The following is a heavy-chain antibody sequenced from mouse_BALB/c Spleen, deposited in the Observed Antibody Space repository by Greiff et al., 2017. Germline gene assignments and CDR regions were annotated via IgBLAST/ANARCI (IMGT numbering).Heavy chain of an antibody. V-gene: IGHV5-4*02. Sequence: EVKLMESGGGLVKPGGSLKLSCAASGFPFSDYYMYWVRQTPEKRLEWVATISDGGSYTYYPDSVKGRFTIYRDNAKNNLYLQMSSLKSEDTAMYYCATKWFAYWGQGTLVTVSA. CDR2: ISDGGSYT. CDR3: ATKWFAY. CDR1: GFPFSDYY. J-gene: IGHJ3*01.